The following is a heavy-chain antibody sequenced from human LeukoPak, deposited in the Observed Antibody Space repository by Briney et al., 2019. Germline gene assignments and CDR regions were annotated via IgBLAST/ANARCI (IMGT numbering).Heavy chain of an antibody. CDR3: ARVGTIRDCSSTSWPRPYPYCGGMDV. Sequence: SVKVSCKASGGIFSNHAVTWVRQAPGQGLEWMGRIIPMIGTAKYAQKFQGRVTMTRDTSISTAYMELSRLRSDDTAVYYCARVGTIRDCSSTSWPRPYPYCGGMDVWGQGTTVTVSS. D-gene: IGHD2-2*01. J-gene: IGHJ6*02. CDR1: GGIFSNHA. V-gene: IGHV1-69*04. CDR2: IIPMIGTA.